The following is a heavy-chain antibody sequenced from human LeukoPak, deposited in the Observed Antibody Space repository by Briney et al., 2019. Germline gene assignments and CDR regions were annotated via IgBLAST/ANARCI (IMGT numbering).Heavy chain of an antibody. CDR3: GRETDFGVVTN. Sequence: SQTLSLTFAISGDSVPSNGASWNWIRQSPSRGLEWLGRTYYRYEQWHNDYAPSMKGRITLTPDTSKNQFSLQLNSMTPEDTAVYYCGRETDFGVVTNWGQGTLVTVSS. J-gene: IGHJ4*02. CDR1: GDSVPSNGAS. CDR2: TYYRYEQWHN. V-gene: IGHV6-1*01. D-gene: IGHD3-3*01.